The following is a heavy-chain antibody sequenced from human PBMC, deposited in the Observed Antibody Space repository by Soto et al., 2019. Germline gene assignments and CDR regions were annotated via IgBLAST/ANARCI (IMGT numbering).Heavy chain of an antibody. D-gene: IGHD2-15*01. CDR3: ARAEDVVVAATSAFDI. CDR1: GFTFSSYS. Sequence: EVQLVESGGGLVKPGGSLRLSCAASGFTFSSYSMNWVRQAPGKGLEWVSSISSSSSYIYYADSVKGRFTISRDNAKNSLYLQMNSLRAEDTAVYYCARAEDVVVAATSAFDICGQGTMVTVSS. J-gene: IGHJ3*02. V-gene: IGHV3-21*01. CDR2: ISSSSSYI.